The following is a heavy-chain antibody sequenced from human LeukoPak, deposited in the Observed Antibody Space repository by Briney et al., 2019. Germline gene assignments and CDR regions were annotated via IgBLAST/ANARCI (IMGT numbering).Heavy chain of an antibody. CDR2: IKSKTDGGTT. CDR3: TTVVVLMVYAIDY. V-gene: IGHV3-15*01. Sequence: PGGSLRLSCAASGFTFSNAWMSWVRQAPGKGLEWVGRIKSKTDGGTTDYAAPVKGRFTISRDDSKNTLYLQMNSLKTEDTAVYYSTTVVVLMVYAIDYWGQGTLVTVSS. J-gene: IGHJ4*02. CDR1: GFTFSNAW. D-gene: IGHD2-8*01.